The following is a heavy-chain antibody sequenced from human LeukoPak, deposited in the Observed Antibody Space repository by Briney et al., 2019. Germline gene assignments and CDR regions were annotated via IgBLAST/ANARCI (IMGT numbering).Heavy chain of an antibody. V-gene: IGHV1-8*02. J-gene: IGHJ4*02. Sequence: GASVKVSCKASGGTFSSYAISWVRQATGQGLEWMGWMNPNSGNTGYAQKFQGRVTMTRNTSISTAYMELSSLRSEDTAVYYCARGLGGIAAAGTGYWGQGTLVTVSS. CDR2: MNPNSGNT. CDR1: GGTFSSYA. CDR3: ARGLGGIAAAGTGY. D-gene: IGHD6-13*01.